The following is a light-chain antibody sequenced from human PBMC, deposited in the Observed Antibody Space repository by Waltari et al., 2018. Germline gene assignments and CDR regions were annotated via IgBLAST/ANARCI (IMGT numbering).Light chain of an antibody. J-gene: IGLJ3*02. CDR3: SSYTSSSFWV. CDR1: SSDVGGYNH. V-gene: IGLV2-14*03. CDR2: DVS. Sequence: QSALTQPASVSGSPGPSITISCTGTSSDVGGYNHVSWYQQHPGKAPKLMIYDVSIRPSGVSNRFSGSKSGNTASLTISGLQAEDEADYYCSSYTSSSFWVFGGGTKLTVL.